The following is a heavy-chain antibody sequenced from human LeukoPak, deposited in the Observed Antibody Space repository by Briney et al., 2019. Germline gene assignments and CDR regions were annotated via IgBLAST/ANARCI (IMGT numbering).Heavy chain of an antibody. J-gene: IGHJ4*02. CDR2: ISGSGGST. CDR3: AKLKYSSGWYIDY. CDR1: GFTFSSYS. D-gene: IGHD6-19*01. V-gene: IGHV3-23*01. Sequence: GGSLRLSFPASGFTFSSYSMNWVGQPPGKGLDGVSAISGSGGSTYYADSVKGRFTISRDNSKNTLYLQMNSLRAEDTAVYYCAKLKYSSGWYIDYWGQGTLVTVSS.